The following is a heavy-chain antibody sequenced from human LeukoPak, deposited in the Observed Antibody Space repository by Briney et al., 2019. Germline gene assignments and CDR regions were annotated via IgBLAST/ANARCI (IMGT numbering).Heavy chain of an antibody. D-gene: IGHD2-2*01. J-gene: IGHJ4*02. Sequence: GGSLRLSCAAAGFTFSNAWMSWVRQAPGKGLEWVSALSGGGGGTYYADSVKGRFTISRDNSKNTLYLQMNSLRAEDTAVYYCAKDSDIVVVPALTYDHWGQGTLVIVSS. CDR2: LSGGGGGT. CDR3: AKDSDIVVVPALTYDH. CDR1: GFTFSNAW. V-gene: IGHV3-23*01.